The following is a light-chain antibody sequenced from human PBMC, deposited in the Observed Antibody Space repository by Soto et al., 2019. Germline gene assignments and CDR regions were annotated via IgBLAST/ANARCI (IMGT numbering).Light chain of an antibody. J-gene: IGKJ1*01. CDR2: WAS. Sequence: DIVMTQSPDSQAVSLGERATINCKSSQTVLHTSSNTNFLAWFQQKPGQPPKLLIFWASTRESGVPDRFSGSGSGTDFTLTIISLQAEDGAVYYCQQYYSTPWTFGQGTKVEIK. CDR1: QTVLHTSSNTNF. CDR3: QQYYSTPWT. V-gene: IGKV4-1*01.